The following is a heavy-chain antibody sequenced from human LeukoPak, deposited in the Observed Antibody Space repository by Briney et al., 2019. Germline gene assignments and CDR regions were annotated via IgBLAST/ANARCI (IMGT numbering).Heavy chain of an antibody. D-gene: IGHD1-14*01. J-gene: IGHJ4*02. CDR1: GGTFSSYA. CDR3: ARHPHHKDAFFFDY. V-gene: IGHV1-69*04. CDR2: IIPILGIA. Sequence: GASVKVSCKASGGTFSSYAISWVRQAPGQGLEWMGRIIPILGIANYAQKFQGRATITADKSTSTAYMELSSLRSEDTAVYYCARHPHHKDAFFFDYWGQGTLVTVSS.